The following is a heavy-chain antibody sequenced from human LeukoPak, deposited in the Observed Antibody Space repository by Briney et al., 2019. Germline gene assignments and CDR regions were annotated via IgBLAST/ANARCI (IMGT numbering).Heavy chain of an antibody. Sequence: PSETLSLTCSVSGGPVTEYYWSWIRQPPGKGLDWIGYTYHTGSTNYSPSLKSRVTMSVDASRNQFSLKLVSVTAADTAVYYCARDRGSTGYYYLDSWGQGILVTVSS. V-gene: IGHV4-59*02. CDR1: GGPVTEYY. CDR3: ARDRGSTGYYYLDS. D-gene: IGHD1-26*01. J-gene: IGHJ4*02. CDR2: TYHTGST.